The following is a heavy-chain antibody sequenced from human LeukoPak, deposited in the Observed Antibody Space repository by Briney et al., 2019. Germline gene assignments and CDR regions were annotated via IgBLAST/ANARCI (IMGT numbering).Heavy chain of an antibody. D-gene: IGHD2-15*01. V-gene: IGHV3-30-3*01. CDR2: ISYDGSNK. CDR3: ARNTHFDY. CDR1: GFSFSSYW. Sequence: PGGSLRLSCAASGFSFSSYWMHWVRQAPGKGLVWVAVISYDGSNKYYADSVKGRFTISRDNSKNTLYLQMNSLRAEDTAVYYCARNTHFDYWGQGTLVTVSS. J-gene: IGHJ4*02.